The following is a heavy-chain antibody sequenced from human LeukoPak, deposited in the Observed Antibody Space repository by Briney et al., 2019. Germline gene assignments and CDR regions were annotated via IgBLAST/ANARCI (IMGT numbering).Heavy chain of an antibody. Sequence: DSVKVSCKASGYTFTSYYMHWVRQAPGQGLEWMGIINPSGGSTSYAQKFQGRVTMTTDTSTSTAYMEMRSLRSDDTAVYYCARDVYYYDSSAYYYFDYWGQGTPVAVSS. V-gene: IGHV1-46*01. J-gene: IGHJ4*02. CDR3: ARDVYYYDSSAYYYFDY. CDR2: INPSGGST. CDR1: GYTFTSYY. D-gene: IGHD3-22*01.